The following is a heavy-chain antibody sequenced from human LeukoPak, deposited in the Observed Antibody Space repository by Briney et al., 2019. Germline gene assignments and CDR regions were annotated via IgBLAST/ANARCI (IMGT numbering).Heavy chain of an antibody. Sequence: PGGSLRLSCAASGFTFSSYAMHWVRQAPGKGLEWVAVISYDGSLKYYLDSVKGRFTMSRDNSENTLHLQMGSLRVEDTAVYYCAKKNSFGSGAGDPLDVWGHGTSVTVSS. V-gene: IGHV3-30*18. CDR2: ISYDGSLK. CDR1: GFTFSSYA. CDR3: AKKNSFGSGAGDPLDV. D-gene: IGHD3-10*01. J-gene: IGHJ3*01.